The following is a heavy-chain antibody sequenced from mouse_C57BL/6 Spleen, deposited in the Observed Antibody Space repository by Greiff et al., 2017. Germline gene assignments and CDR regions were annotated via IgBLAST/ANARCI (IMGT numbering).Heavy chain of an antibody. J-gene: IGHJ4*01. CDR1: GYTFTSYG. D-gene: IGHD1-1*01. Sequence: VKLMESGAELARPGASVKLSCKASGYTFTSYGISWVKQRTGQGLEWIGEIYPRSGNTYYNEKFKGKATLTADKSSSTAYMELRRLTSEDSVVXFCALSIPRPVAWAMDYWGQGTSVTVSS. V-gene: IGHV1-81*01. CDR3: ALSIPRPVAWAMDY. CDR2: IYPRSGNT.